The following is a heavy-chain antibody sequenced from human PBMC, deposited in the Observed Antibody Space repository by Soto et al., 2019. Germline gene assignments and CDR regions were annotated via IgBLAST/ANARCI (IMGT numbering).Heavy chain of an antibody. CDR3: ASNYYDFWSGYYDYYYLDV. CDR2: ISHDGSNK. V-gene: IGHV3-30*03. CDR1: GFTFTTCG. Sequence: QVQLVESGGGVVQSGRSLRLSCAASGFTFTTCGMHWVRQAPGKGLEWVALISHDGSNKYYAESVKGRFTISRDNSKNTLNLQMNSLRAEDTAVYYCASNYYDFWSGYYDYYYLDVWGKGTTVTVSS. J-gene: IGHJ6*03. D-gene: IGHD3-3*01.